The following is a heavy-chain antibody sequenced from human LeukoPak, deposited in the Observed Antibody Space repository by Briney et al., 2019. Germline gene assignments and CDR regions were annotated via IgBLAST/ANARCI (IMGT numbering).Heavy chain of an antibody. J-gene: IGHJ5*02. CDR3: ARDLSVTTSWFDP. CDR1: GFTFSSYG. Sequence: GRSLRLSCAASGFTFSSYGMHWVRQAPSKGLEWVAVIWYDGSNKYYADSVKGRFTISRDNSKNTLYLQMNSLRAEDTAVYYCARDLSVTTSWFDPWGQGTLVTVSS. D-gene: IGHD4-11*01. CDR2: IWYDGSNK. V-gene: IGHV3-33*01.